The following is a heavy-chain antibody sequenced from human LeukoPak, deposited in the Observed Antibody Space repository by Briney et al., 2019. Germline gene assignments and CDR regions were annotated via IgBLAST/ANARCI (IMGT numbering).Heavy chain of an antibody. CDR3: ARVLLSPYYDSSGYLDY. D-gene: IGHD3-22*01. Sequence: SVEVSCKASVGTFSSYAISWVRQAPGQGLEWMGGIIPIFCTANYAQKFQGRVTLTPDEPTSTDYMELSSLRSEDTAVYCCARVLLSPYYDSSGYLDYWGQGTLVTVSS. J-gene: IGHJ4*02. CDR1: VGTFSSYA. V-gene: IGHV1-69*13. CDR2: IIPIFCTA.